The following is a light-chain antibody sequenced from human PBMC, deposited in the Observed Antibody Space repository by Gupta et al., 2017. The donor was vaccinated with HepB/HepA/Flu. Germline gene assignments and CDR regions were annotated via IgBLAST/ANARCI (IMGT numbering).Light chain of an antibody. CDR2: GNI. CDR1: NSNIGANYD. J-gene: IGLJ3*02. Sequence: QSVLTQPPSVSGAPGQRVTISCTGSNSNIGANYDLQWYQQLPGTPPKVLIYGNIYRPSGVPDRFSGSKSGTSASLTITGLQAEDEADYYCQSYDSSLSAWVFGGGTKVTVL. CDR3: QSYDSSLSAWV. V-gene: IGLV1-40*01.